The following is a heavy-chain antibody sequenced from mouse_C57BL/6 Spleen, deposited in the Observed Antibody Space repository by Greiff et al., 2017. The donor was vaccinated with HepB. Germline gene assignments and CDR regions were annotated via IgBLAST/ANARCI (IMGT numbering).Heavy chain of an antibody. J-gene: IGHJ4*01. Sequence: VQLKESGPELVKPGASVKISCKASGYSFTDYNMNWVKQSNGKSLEWIGVINPNYGTTSYNQKFKGKATLTVDQSSSTAYMQLNSLTSEDSAVYYCARRDGSSPYYAMDYWGQGTSVTVSS. D-gene: IGHD1-1*01. CDR1: GYSFTDYN. CDR3: ARRDGSSPYYAMDY. V-gene: IGHV1-39*01. CDR2: INPNYGTT.